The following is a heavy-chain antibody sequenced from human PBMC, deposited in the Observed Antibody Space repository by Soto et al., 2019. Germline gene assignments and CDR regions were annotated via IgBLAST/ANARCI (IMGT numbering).Heavy chain of an antibody. D-gene: IGHD6-6*01. CDR2: INPNSGGT. J-gene: IGHJ6*02. CDR3: ARDRPTSSIRARDYYYAMDV. Sequence: GASVKVSCKASGYTFTGYYMHWVRQAPGQGLEWMGWINPNSGGTNYAQKLQGRVTMTTDTSTTTAYMELRSLRSDDTAVYYCARDRPTSSIRARDYYYAMDVWGQGTTVTVSS. CDR1: GYTFTGYY. V-gene: IGHV1-2*02.